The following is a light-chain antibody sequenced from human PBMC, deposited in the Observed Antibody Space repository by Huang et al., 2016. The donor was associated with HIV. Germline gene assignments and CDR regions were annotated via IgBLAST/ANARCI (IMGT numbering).Light chain of an antibody. CDR2: QVS. Sequence: DVVMTQTPLSLSITPGQPASISCKYSQSLLHSDGKTYVYWFFQQPGQSPQLLIYQVSSRFSGVAERFSGGGSGTDFTLKISRVEAEDVGTYYCLQGIFFPYSFGPGTKLELK. CDR1: QSLLHSDGKTY. CDR3: LQGIFFPYS. V-gene: IGKV2-29*02. J-gene: IGKJ2*03.